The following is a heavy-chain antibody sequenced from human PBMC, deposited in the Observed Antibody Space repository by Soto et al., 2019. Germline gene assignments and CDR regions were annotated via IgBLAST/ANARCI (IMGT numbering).Heavy chain of an antibody. CDR1: GGFVSSGSYY. CDR3: ARVERGTATPVVDAFDI. J-gene: IGHJ3*02. CDR2: MSHSGGT. D-gene: IGHD2-21*02. V-gene: IGHV4-34*01. Sequence: QVQLQQWGAGLLKPSETLSLTCAVYGGFVSSGSYYWSWIRQPPGKGLEWIGEMSHSGGTHFNPSLKRRVTISVDTSKNQFSLKMTSVTAADTALYYCARVERGTATPVVDAFDIWGPGTMVTVSS.